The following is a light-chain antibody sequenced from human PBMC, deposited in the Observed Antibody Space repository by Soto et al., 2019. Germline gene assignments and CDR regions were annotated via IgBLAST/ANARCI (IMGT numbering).Light chain of an antibody. CDR2: DIS. J-gene: IGKJ2*01. CDR3: QQRSAWPRNT. Sequence: DIVLTQFPATLSLSPGERATLSRRASQRVSTYLAWYQWKPGQAPRLLIYDISNRATGIPARFIGSGSGTDFTLTISSLEPEDSAVYYCQQRSAWPRNTFGQGTKLEIK. V-gene: IGKV3-11*01. CDR1: QRVSTY.